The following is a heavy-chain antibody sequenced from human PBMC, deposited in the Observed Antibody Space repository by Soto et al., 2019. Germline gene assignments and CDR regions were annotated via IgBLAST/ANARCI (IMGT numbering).Heavy chain of an antibody. CDR3: ARGMIAQLGYGMDV. Sequence: VGSLRLSCAASGFTFSSYDMHWVRQATGKGLEWVSAIGTAGDPYYPGSVKGRFTISRENAKNSLYLQMNSLRAGDTAVYYCARGMIAQLGYGMDVWGQGTTVTVSS. CDR2: IGTAGDP. D-gene: IGHD7-27*01. CDR1: GFTFSSYD. V-gene: IGHV3-13*05. J-gene: IGHJ6*02.